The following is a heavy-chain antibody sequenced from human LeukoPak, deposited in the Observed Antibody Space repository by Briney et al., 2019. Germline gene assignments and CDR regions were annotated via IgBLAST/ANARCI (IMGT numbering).Heavy chain of an antibody. CDR1: GYSISSGHF. CDR3: AREERDKSWFVVGDY. D-gene: IGHD3-10*01. V-gene: IGHV4-38-2*02. CDR2: IYPGGTT. Sequence: SETLSLTCTVSGYSISSGHFWDWVRQPPGKGLEWIGSIYPGGTTYYSPSLKSRLTISVDTSRNQLSLKLSFVNAADTAVYYCAREERDKSWFVVGDYWGQGTLVTVSS. J-gene: IGHJ4*02.